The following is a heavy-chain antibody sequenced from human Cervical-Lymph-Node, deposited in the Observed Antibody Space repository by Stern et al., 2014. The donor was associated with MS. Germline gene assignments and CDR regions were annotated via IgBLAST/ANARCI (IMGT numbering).Heavy chain of an antibody. D-gene: IGHD4-11*01. V-gene: IGHV3-48*01. J-gene: IGHJ5*02. CDR3: TRVREPTVTASWFGP. CDR1: GFIFSHYD. CDR2: IRGSSSAI. Sequence: VQLVQSGGDFVQPGGSLRLSCTASGFIFSHYDMNWVRQAPGKGLEWVSYIRGSSSAIYYADSVRGRFNISRDDAKNSLYLQMNSLRAEDTAVYYCTRVREPTVTASWFGPWGQGTLVTVSS.